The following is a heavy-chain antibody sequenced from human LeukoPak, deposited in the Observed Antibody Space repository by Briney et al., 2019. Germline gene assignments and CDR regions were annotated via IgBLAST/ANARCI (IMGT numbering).Heavy chain of an antibody. D-gene: IGHD6-19*01. J-gene: IGHJ4*02. CDR2: IYSSGST. Sequence: PSETLSLTCSVSGGSISSYYWNWIRQPPGKGLEWIGFIYSSGSTKYNPSLKSRVTISEDTSKNQFSLKLTSVTAADTAVYYCARHFASGWPNFDYWGQGTLVTVSS. V-gene: IGHV4-59*08. CDR3: ARHFASGWPNFDY. CDR1: GGSISSYY.